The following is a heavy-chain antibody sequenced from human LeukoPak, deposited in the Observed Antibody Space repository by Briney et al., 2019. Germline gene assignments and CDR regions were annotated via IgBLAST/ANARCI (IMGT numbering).Heavy chain of an antibody. V-gene: IGHV3-21*01. D-gene: IGHD6-19*01. J-gene: IGHJ4*02. Sequence: GGSLRLSCAASGFTFSSYSMNWVRQAPGKGLEWVSSISSSSSYIYYADSVKGRFTISRDNAKNSLYLQMNSLRAEDTAVYYCARVNKVGSGRYYFDYWGQGTLVTVSS. CDR2: ISSSSSYI. CDR3: ARVNKVGSGRYYFDY. CDR1: GFTFSSYS.